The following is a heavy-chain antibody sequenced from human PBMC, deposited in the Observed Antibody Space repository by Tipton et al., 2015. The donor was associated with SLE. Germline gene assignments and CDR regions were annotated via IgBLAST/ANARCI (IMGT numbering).Heavy chain of an antibody. Sequence: TLSLTCTVSGGSISSHYWSWIRQPPGKGLEWIGYIYYSGSTNYNPSLKSRVTISVGTSKNQFSLKLSSVTAADTAVYYCARDSDYYDSSGSLDYWGQGTLVTVSS. D-gene: IGHD3-22*01. CDR2: IYYSGST. CDR1: GGSISSHY. V-gene: IGHV4-59*11. J-gene: IGHJ4*02. CDR3: ARDSDYYDSSGSLDY.